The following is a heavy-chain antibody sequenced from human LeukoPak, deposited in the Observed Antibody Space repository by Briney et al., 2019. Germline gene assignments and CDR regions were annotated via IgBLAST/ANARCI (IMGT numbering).Heavy chain of an antibody. V-gene: IGHV1-18*04. CDR2: ISAYNGNT. Sequence: GASVKVSCKASGYTFTTYGISWVRQAPGQGLEWMGWISAYNGNTNFAQKFQGRVTMTTDTSTNTAYMDLRSLRSDDTAIYYCARARGGTYGSFDYWGQGTLVTVSS. J-gene: IGHJ4*02. CDR1: GYTFTTYG. CDR3: ARARGGTYGSFDY. D-gene: IGHD1-26*01.